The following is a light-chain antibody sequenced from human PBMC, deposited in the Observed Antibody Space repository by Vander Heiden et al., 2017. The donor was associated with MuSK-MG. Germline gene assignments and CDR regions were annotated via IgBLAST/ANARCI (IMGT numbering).Light chain of an antibody. Sequence: DIVFTQSPPTLSLSPGERATLSCRASQSVSSYLAWYQQKPGQAPRLLIYDASNRATGIPARFSGSGYGTDFTLTISSREPEDFAVYYCQQRSNWPLITFGGGTKVEIK. CDR2: DAS. V-gene: IGKV3-11*01. CDR1: QSVSSY. CDR3: QQRSNWPLIT. J-gene: IGKJ4*01.